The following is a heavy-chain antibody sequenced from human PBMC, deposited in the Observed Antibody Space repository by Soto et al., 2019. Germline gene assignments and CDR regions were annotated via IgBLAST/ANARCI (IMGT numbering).Heavy chain of an antibody. D-gene: IGHD3-3*01. CDR1: GFTFDDYG. Sequence: EVQLVESGGGVVRPGGSLRLSCAASGFTFDDYGMSWVRQAPGKGLEWVSGINWNGGSTGYADSVKGRFTISRDNAKNSLYLQMNSLRAEDTALYHCARFGDFWSGYNDYYFDYWGQGTLVTVFS. J-gene: IGHJ4*02. CDR2: INWNGGST. V-gene: IGHV3-20*01. CDR3: ARFGDFWSGYNDYYFDY.